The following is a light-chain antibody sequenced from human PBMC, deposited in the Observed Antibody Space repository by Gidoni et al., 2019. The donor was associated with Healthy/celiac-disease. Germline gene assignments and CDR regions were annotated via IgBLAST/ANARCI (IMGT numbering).Light chain of an antibody. CDR2: DAS. V-gene: IGKV3-11*01. Sequence: EMVLTQSPATLSLSPGERATLSCRASQSVSSYLAWYQQKPGQAPRLLIYDASNRATGIPARFSGSGSGTDFTLTISSLESEDFAVYYCQQRSNWPFGPGTKVDIK. J-gene: IGKJ3*01. CDR1: QSVSSY. CDR3: QQRSNWP.